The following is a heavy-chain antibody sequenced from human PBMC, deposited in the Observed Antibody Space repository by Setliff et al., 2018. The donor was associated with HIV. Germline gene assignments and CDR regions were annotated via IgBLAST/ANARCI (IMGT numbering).Heavy chain of an antibody. J-gene: IGHJ4*02. CDR1: GYTFTTYD. Sequence: ASVKVSCKASGYTFTTYDINWVRQATGQGLEWMGWMNPDSGNTGYAQKFQGRVTMTRKTSTSTAFMELISLRSEDTAVYYCAREGSPIYYFDYWSQGTLVTVSS. V-gene: IGHV1-8*02. D-gene: IGHD3-10*01. CDR2: MNPDSGNT. CDR3: AREGSPIYYFDY.